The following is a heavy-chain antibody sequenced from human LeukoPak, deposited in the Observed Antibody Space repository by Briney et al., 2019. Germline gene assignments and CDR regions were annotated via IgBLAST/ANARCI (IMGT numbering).Heavy chain of an antibody. D-gene: IGHD4-17*01. Sequence: KPSGTPSLTRRVSGDSLSSSGRGWVRQPPRKGPEWIGYIYHHGKSGYNPSLQRRVTISLDTSKNQFSLTLSFVTAADTAMYYCARIRGLGDVSPYSDFWGQGTLVTVSS. CDR1: GDSLSSSG. V-gene: IGHV4-59*01. CDR2: IYHHGKS. CDR3: ARIRGLGDVSPYSDF. J-gene: IGHJ4*02.